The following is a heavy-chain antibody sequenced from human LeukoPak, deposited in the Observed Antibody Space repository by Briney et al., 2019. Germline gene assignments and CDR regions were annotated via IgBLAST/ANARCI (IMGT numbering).Heavy chain of an antibody. V-gene: IGHV1-69*05. J-gene: IGHJ4*02. CDR3: ARGHQTQLRFTGGLAY. CDR1: GGTFGSYV. CDR2: IIPLFDTT. D-gene: IGHD3-10*01. Sequence: SVKVSCKTSGGTFGSYVISWARQAPGQGLEWMGGIIPLFDTTNYAQKFQGRVTITTDESTSTAYMELSSLRSEDTAVYYCARGHQTQLRFTGGLAYWGQGALVTVSS.